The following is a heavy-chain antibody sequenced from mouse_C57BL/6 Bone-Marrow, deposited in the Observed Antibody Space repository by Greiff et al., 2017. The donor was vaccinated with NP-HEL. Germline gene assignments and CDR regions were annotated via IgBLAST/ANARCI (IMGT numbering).Heavy chain of an antibody. CDR1: GYTFTNYW. J-gene: IGHJ2*01. D-gene: IGHD1-1*01. V-gene: IGHV1-63*01. CDR3: AVLTTVVAPDY. Sequence: QVQLKESGAELVRPGTSVKMSCKASGYTFTNYWIGWAKQRPGHGLEWIGDIYPGGGYTTYNEKFKGTATLTADKSSSTASMQFSSLTSEDSAIYSCAVLTTVVAPDYWGQGTTLTVSS. CDR2: IYPGGGYT.